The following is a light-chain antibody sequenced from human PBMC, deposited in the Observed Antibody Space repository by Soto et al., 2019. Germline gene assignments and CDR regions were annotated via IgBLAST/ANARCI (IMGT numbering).Light chain of an antibody. CDR2: DAS. V-gene: IGKV3-20*01. CDR3: QQFRSYTRT. J-gene: IGKJ4*01. CDR1: QTFXNNY. Sequence: VLTQCACTLSLSPGESATLSCRASQTFXNNYLAWYQQNPGQAPRLLXDDASSRATGIPDRLSGGGSGTDFTLTISRLEPEYFAVYYCQQFRSYTRTFGGGTKVDIK.